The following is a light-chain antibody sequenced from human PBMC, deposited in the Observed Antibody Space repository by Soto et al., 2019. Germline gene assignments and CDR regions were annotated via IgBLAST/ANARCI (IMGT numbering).Light chain of an antibody. CDR1: SSDVGDYNS. Sequence: QSALTQPASVSGAPGQSITISCTGTSSDVGDYNSVSWYQQYPGKAPKLMIYDFSNRPLRVSNRFSASKSGNTPSLTISGLQSEDEADYYCSSYTTNTSLGVFGTGTKVTVL. V-gene: IGLV2-14*01. J-gene: IGLJ1*01. CDR3: SSYTTNTSLGV. CDR2: DFS.